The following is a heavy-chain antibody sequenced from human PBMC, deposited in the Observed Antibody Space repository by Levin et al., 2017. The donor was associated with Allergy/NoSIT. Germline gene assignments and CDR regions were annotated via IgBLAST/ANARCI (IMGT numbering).Heavy chain of an antibody. CDR2: ISSDGSST. CDR3: ARDGGGLGA. CDR1: GFSFSSHW. J-gene: IGHJ5*02. D-gene: IGHD3-16*01. Sequence: SCAASGFSFSSHWMHWVRQAPGKGLVWVTRISSDGSSTSYADSVKGRFTISRDNAKNTLYLQMNSLRAEDTAVYYCARDGGGLGAWGQGTLVTVSS. V-gene: IGHV3-74*01.